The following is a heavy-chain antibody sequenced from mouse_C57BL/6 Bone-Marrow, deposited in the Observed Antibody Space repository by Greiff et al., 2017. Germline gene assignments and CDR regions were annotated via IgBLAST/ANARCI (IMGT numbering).Heavy chain of an antibody. V-gene: IGHV1-85*01. J-gene: IGHJ1*03. CDR3: ARDYGSSYWCFDV. CDR1: GYTFTSYD. CDR2: IYPRDGST. D-gene: IGHD1-1*01. Sequence: VMLVESGPELVKPGASVKLSCKASGYTFTSYDINWVKQRPGQGLEWIGWIYPRDGSTKYNEKFKGKATLTVDTSSSTAYMELHSLTSEDSAVYFCARDYGSSYWCFDVWGTGTTVTVSS.